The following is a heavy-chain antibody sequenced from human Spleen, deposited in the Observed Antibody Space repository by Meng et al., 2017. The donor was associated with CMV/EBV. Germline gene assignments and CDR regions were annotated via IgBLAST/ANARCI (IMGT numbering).Heavy chain of an antibody. CDR3: ARYHLLNWFDP. Sequence: SCGVSGFPFIDYTMNWVRQARGEGLEWVASISGSTTYISYADSVKGRFTISRDNAKNSLSLQMNSLRAEDTAVYYCARYHLLNWFDPWGQGTLVTVSS. CDR1: GFPFIDYT. J-gene: IGHJ5*02. D-gene: IGHD2-2*01. CDR2: ISGSTTYI. V-gene: IGHV3-21*01.